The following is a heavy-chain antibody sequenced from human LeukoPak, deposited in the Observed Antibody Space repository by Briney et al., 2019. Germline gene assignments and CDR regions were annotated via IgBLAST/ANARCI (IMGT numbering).Heavy chain of an antibody. CDR1: GGSISSYY. CDR2: IYYSGST. V-gene: IGHV4-59*08. Sequence: SETLSLTCTVSGGSISSYYWSWIRQPPGKGLEWIGYIYYSGSTNYNPSLKSRVTISVDTSKNQFSLELSSVTAADTAVYYCASAAMVLDGMDVWGQGTTVTVSS. D-gene: IGHD5-18*01. J-gene: IGHJ6*02. CDR3: ASAAMVLDGMDV.